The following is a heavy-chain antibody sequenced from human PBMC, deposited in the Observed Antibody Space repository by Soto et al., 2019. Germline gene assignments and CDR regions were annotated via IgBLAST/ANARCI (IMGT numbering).Heavy chain of an antibody. CDR3: ARSGSWFGELLWSSPMDV. CDR2: MNPNSGNT. Sequence: ASVKVSCKASGYTFTSYDINWVRQATGQGLEWMGWMNPNSGNTGYAQKFQGRVTMTRNTSISTAYMELSSLRSEDTAVYYCARSGSWFGELLWSSPMDVWGKGTTVTVSS. V-gene: IGHV1-8*01. CDR1: GYTFTSYD. J-gene: IGHJ6*04. D-gene: IGHD3-10*01.